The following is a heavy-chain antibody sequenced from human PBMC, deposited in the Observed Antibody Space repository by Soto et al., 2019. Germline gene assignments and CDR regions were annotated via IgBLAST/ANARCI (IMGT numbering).Heavy chain of an antibody. V-gene: IGHV5-10-1*01. J-gene: IGHJ6*02. CDR1: GFIFTNSL. CDR2: IAPGDSHT. D-gene: IGHD1-1*01. CDR3: ARELPGKLDV. Sequence: GESLKISCKGSGFIFTNSLITWVRQKPGKGLEWMGRIAPGDSHTYYSPSLQGHVTISADKSISTAYLQWSSLQASDTGIYYCARELPGKLDVWGQGTTVTVSS.